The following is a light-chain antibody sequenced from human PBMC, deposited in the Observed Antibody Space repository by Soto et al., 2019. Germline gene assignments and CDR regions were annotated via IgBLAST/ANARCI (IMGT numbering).Light chain of an antibody. V-gene: IGKV3-20*01. CDR1: QSISSSY. Sequence: EIVLTQSPGTLSLSPGERATLSCRASQSISSSYLTWYQHKPGQAPRLLIYGASSRATGIPDRFSGSGSGTDFILTISRLEPEDFAVYYCQQYGSSSYTFGQGTQLEIK. CDR3: QQYGSSSYT. J-gene: IGKJ2*01. CDR2: GAS.